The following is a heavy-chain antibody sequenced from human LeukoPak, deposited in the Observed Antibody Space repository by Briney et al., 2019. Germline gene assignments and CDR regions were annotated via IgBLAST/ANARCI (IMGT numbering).Heavy chain of an antibody. V-gene: IGHV1-24*01. CDR2: FDPEDGET. Sequence: ASVKVSCKVSGYTLTELSMHWVRQAPGKGLEWMGGFDPEDGETIYAQKFQGRVTMTEDTSTDTAYMELSSLRSEDTAVHYCATVKQQLVPGYYYYYYMDVWGKGTTVTVSS. CDR3: ATVKQQLVPGYYYYYYMDV. D-gene: IGHD6-13*01. CDR1: GYTLTELS. J-gene: IGHJ6*03.